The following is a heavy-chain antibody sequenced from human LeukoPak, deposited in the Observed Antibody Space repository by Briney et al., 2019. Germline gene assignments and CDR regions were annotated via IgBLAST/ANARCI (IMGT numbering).Heavy chain of an antibody. D-gene: IGHD3-10*01. CDR3: ARSRRVGNGEYPDY. CDR2: INPNTGDT. Sequence: ASVKVSCKASGYTFTGYYMHWVRKTPGQGHEWMGWINPNTGDTNYGRKFQGRVTMTRDTSINTAYVELRSLRSDDTAVYYCARSRRVGNGEYPDYWGQGTLVTVSS. CDR1: GYTFTGYY. J-gene: IGHJ4*02. V-gene: IGHV1-2*02.